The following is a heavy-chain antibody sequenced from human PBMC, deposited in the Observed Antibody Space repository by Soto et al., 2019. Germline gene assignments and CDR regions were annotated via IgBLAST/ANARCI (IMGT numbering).Heavy chain of an antibody. J-gene: IGHJ4*01. V-gene: IGHV3-53*01. CDR3: VSRIPSWVFDY. CDR1: GFTVNTNY. Sequence: EVQLVESGGGSVQPGESLRLSCLVSGFTVNTNYMYWVRQAPGRGLEWVSAMYSGGDIHYADSVRGRFTITRDTSENNLYVRMDKLRVEDTAVYFCVSRIPSWVFDYWGQGTLVTVSS. D-gene: IGHD3-16*01. CDR2: MYSGGDI.